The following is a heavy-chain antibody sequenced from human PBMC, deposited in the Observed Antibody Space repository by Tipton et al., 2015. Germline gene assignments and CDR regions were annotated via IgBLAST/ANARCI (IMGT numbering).Heavy chain of an antibody. CDR2: IYSFGIT. CDR1: NGSINDYY. J-gene: IGHJ4*02. Sequence: TLSLTCIVSNGSINDYYWNWIRQPPGNGLEWVASIYSFGITKYNASLKSRVTISLDTSKNQVSLTLISVAAADTAVYYCGRDPGVGSGWSHQGDFWGQGTLVTVSS. D-gene: IGHD6-19*01. CDR3: GRDPGVGSGWSHQGDF. V-gene: IGHV4-59*01.